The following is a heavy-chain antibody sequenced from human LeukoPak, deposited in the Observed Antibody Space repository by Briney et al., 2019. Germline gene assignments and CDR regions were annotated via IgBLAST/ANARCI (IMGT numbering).Heavy chain of an antibody. Sequence: GGSLRLSCAASGFTFSSYSMNWVRQAPGKGLEWVSSISSSSSYIYYADSVKGRFTISRDNAKNSLYLQMNSLRAEDTAVYYCPRATRPDGWSGYYTHDAFDIWGQGTMVTVSS. D-gene: IGHD3-3*01. CDR3: PRATRPDGWSGYYTHDAFDI. CDR1: GFTFSSYS. V-gene: IGHV3-21*01. CDR2: ISSSSSYI. J-gene: IGHJ3*02.